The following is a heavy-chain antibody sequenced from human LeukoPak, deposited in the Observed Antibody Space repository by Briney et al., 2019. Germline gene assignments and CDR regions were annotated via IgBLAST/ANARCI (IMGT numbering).Heavy chain of an antibody. D-gene: IGHD5-18*01. CDR3: ARDRGGGYSYGYRYYYYYYMDV. V-gene: IGHV1-69*13. CDR1: GGTFSSYA. J-gene: IGHJ6*03. Sequence: APVKVSCKASGGTFSSYAISWVRQAPGQGLEWMGGIIPIFGTANYAQKFQGRVTITADESTSTAYMELSSLRSEDTAVYYCARDRGGGYSYGYRYYYYYYMDVWGKGTTVTISS. CDR2: IIPIFGTA.